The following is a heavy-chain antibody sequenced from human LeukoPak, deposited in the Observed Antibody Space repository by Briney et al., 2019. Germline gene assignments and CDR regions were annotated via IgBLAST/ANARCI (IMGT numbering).Heavy chain of an antibody. J-gene: IGHJ4*02. CDR3: ARDTRVYTSIDY. V-gene: IGHV4-39*07. CDR2: IYYSGST. D-gene: IGHD2-8*01. Sequence: KASETLSLTSTVSGGSISSSSYYWGWIRQPPGKGLEWIGSIYYSGSTYYNPSLKSRVTISVDTSKNQFSLKLSSVTAADTAVYYCARDTRVYTSIDYWGQGTLVTVSS. CDR1: GGSISSSSYY.